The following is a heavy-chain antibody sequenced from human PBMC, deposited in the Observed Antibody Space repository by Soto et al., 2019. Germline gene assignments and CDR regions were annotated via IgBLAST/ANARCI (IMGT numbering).Heavy chain of an antibody. V-gene: IGHV4-31*03. CDR3: ARVGGSGSPFDN. CDR1: GGSINSGGYY. D-gene: IGHD3-10*01. Sequence: QVQLQESGPGLVKPSQTLSLTCTVSGGSINSGGYYWSWIRQHPGKGLEWIGYIFYSGSTYYNPSLKSRVTISVDMSKNQFYLKLSSVTAADTAVYYCARVGGSGSPFDNWGQGTLVTVSS. CDR2: IFYSGST. J-gene: IGHJ4*02.